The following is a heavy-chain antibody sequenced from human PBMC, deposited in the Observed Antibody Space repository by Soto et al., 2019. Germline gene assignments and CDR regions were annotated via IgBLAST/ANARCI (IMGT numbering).Heavy chain of an antibody. D-gene: IGHD2-8*01. CDR1: GGSVSSGSHY. Sequence: QVQLQESGPGLVKPSETLSLTCTVSGGSVSSGSHYWSWIRQPPGKGLEWIGHIYYLGNTNYNASLKSRVTLSIDTSRNRFSLKLSPVTTADTAVYYCATKVSGNMMCDYWGQGTLVTVSS. CDR2: IYYLGNT. V-gene: IGHV4-61*01. CDR3: ATKVSGNMMCDY. J-gene: IGHJ4*02.